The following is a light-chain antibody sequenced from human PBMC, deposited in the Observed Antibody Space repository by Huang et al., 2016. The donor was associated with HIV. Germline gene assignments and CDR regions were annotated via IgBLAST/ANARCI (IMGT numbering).Light chain of an antibody. CDR1: ENIRRY. V-gene: IGKV1-39*01. J-gene: IGKJ2*01. CDR2: SAS. CDR3: LRSLTIPLT. Sequence: DIQMTSSPSSMSATVGDRVTITCRASENIRRYLNWYQQKPGKPPKLLIHSASTLHNCVPSRRRRRSTLTDFTPPIRSLQPDDQSTHHCLRSLTIPLTSRQGNNLHIK.